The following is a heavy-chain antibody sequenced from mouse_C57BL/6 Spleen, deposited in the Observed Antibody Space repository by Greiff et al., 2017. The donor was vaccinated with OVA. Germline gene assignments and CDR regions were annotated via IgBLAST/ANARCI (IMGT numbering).Heavy chain of an antibody. CDR1: GYTFTSYW. CDR2: IDPSDSET. J-gene: IGHJ3*01. D-gene: IGHD3-2*02. V-gene: IGHV1-52*01. CDR3: ARSDSSGYWFAY. Sequence: VQLQQPGAELVRPGSSVKLSCKASGYTFTSYWMHWVKQRPIQGLEWIGNIDPSDSETHYNQKFKDKATLTVDKSPSTAYMQLSSLTSEDSAVYYCARSDSSGYWFAYWGQGTLVTVSA.